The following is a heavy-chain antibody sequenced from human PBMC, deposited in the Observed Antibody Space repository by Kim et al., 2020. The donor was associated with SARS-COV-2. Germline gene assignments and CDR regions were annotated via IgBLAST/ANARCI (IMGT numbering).Heavy chain of an antibody. CDR3: AREASYSSGWSLDY. CDR2: IYSGGST. CDR1: GFTVSSNY. D-gene: IGHD6-19*01. V-gene: IGHV3-53*01. J-gene: IGHJ4*02. Sequence: GGSLRLSCAASGFTVSSNYMSWVRQAPGKGLEWVSVIYSGGSTYYADSVKGRFTISRDNSKNTLYLQMNSLRAEDTAVYYCAREASYSSGWSLDYWGQGTLVTVSS.